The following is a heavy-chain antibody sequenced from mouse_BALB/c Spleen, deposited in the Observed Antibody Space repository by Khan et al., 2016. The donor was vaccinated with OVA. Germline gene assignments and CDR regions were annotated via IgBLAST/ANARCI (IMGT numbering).Heavy chain of an antibody. CDR1: GFTFSNYA. D-gene: IGHD1-1*01. J-gene: IGHJ3*01. CDR2: ISSGGSYT. Sequence: EVQGVESGGGLVKPGGSLKLSCAVSGFTFSNYAMSWVRQTPEKRLEWVATISSGGSYTYCPDSVQGRFTISRDNAKNTLYLQMSSLRSEDTAIYNCARELFTTVVATPFAYWGQGTLVTVSA. V-gene: IGHV5-9-3*01. CDR3: ARELFTTVVATPFAY.